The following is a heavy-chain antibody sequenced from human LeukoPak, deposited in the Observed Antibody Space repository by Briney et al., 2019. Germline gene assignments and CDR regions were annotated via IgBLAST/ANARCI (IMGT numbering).Heavy chain of an antibody. CDR3: ARVLRITGTSHIDY. CDR2: IYYSGST. J-gene: IGHJ4*02. D-gene: IGHD1-20*01. CDR1: GGSISSSNW. V-gene: IGHV4-31*11. Sequence: NPSETLSLTCAVSGGSISSSNWWSWIRQHPGKGLEWIGYIYYSGSTYYNPSLKSRVTISVDTSKNQFSLKLSSVTAADTAVYYCARVLRITGTSHIDYWGQGTLVTVSS.